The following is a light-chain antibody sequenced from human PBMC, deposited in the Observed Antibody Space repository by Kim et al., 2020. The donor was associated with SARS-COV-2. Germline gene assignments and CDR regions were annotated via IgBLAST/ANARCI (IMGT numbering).Light chain of an antibody. Sequence: QSALTQPPSASGTPGQRVTISCSGSRSNVEINPVNWYQHLPGAAPSLLIHTDNQRPSGIPDRLSGSKSGASASLTITGLQPEDEAVYYCEVWDDNLRGPVFGGGTQLTVL. CDR3: EVWDDNLRGPV. CDR1: RSNVEINP. V-gene: IGLV1-44*01. CDR2: TDN. J-gene: IGLJ3*02.